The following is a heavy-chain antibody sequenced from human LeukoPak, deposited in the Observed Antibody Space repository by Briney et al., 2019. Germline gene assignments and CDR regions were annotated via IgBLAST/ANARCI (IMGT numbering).Heavy chain of an antibody. J-gene: IGHJ4*02. V-gene: IGHV1-8*03. CDR2: MNLKSGNA. Sequence: ASVKVSCKASGYTFTTYDINWVRQATGQGLEWMGWMNLKSGNAGYAQNFQGRVTITRDTSISTVYMELSGLGSEDTAVYYCARVAGSIDYWGQGTLVTVSS. D-gene: IGHD6-19*01. CDR3: ARVAGSIDY. CDR1: GYTFTTYD.